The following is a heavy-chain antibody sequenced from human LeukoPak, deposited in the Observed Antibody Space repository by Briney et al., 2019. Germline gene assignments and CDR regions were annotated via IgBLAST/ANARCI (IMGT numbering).Heavy chain of an antibody. V-gene: IGHV4-59*01. CDR2: IYYTGST. CDR3: ARPLQGRSVTLHY. J-gene: IGHJ4*02. CDR1: GGSISSYY. Sequence: SETLSLTCTVSGGSISSYYWSWIRQPPGKGLEWIGYIYYTGSTNYNPSLKSRVTISVDTSKNQFSLKLTSVTAADTAVYYCARPLQGRSVTLHYWGQGTLVTVSS. D-gene: IGHD4-17*01.